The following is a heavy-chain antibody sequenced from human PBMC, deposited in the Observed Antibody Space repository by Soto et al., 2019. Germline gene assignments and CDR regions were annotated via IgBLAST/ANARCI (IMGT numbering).Heavy chain of an antibody. D-gene: IGHD6-13*01. Sequence: QVQLVQSGAEVKKPGSSVKVSCKASGGTFSSYAISWVRQAPGQGLEWMGGIIPIFGTANYAQKFQGRVKITADESTSTAYMEMGSLRSEDTAVYYCASTPGYSSSFPKFDYWGQGTLVTVSS. V-gene: IGHV1-69*01. CDR3: ASTPGYSSSFPKFDY. J-gene: IGHJ4*02. CDR2: IIPIFGTA. CDR1: GGTFSSYA.